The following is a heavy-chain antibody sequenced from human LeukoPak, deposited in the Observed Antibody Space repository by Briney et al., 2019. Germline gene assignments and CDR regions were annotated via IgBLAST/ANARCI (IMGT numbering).Heavy chain of an antibody. J-gene: IGHJ6*03. CDR2: IFSNGVNT. D-gene: IGHD3-9*01. Sequence: HSGTSLRLSCAASGFTLGYHGMQWVRQAPGEGLEWVAIIFSNGVNTYYADSLRGRSTISRDTSKNTLFLEMESLRTEDTAVYYCARHRGSIFEGYMDVWGKGATCTVSS. CDR3: ARHRGSIFEGYMDV. V-gene: IGHV3-33*01. CDR1: GFTLGYHG.